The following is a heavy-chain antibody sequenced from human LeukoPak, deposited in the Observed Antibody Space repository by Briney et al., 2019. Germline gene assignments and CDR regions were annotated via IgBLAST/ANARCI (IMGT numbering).Heavy chain of an antibody. D-gene: IGHD5-12*01. Sequence: GESLKISCKGSGYSFTSYWIGWVRQMPGKGLEWMGIIYPGDSDTRYSPSFQGQVTISADKSISTAHLQWSSLKASDTAMYYCARRVATIRGRDEVYGYDSGGREPVVTV. V-gene: IGHV5-51*01. J-gene: IGHJ4*02. CDR2: IYPGDSDT. CDR1: GYSFTSYW. CDR3: ARRVATIRGRDEVYGYDS.